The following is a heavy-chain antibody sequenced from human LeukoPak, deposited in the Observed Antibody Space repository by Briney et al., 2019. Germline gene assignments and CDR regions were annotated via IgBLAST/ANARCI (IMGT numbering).Heavy chain of an antibody. CDR3: ARGPQLVDYYYIDV. J-gene: IGHJ6*03. V-gene: IGHV4-39*07. D-gene: IGHD6-13*01. CDR1: GGSISSSSYY. CDR2: IYYSGST. Sequence: SETLSLTCTVSGGSISSSSYYWGWIRQPPGKGLEWIGSIYYSGSTYYNPSLKSRVTISVDTSKNQFSLKLSSVTAADTAVYYCARGPQLVDYYYIDVWGKGTTVTVSS.